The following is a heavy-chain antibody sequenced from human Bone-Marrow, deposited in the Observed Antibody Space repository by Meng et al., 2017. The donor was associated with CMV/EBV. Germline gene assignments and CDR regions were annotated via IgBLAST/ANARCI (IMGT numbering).Heavy chain of an antibody. CDR2: ISGSGGST. D-gene: IGHD3-3*01. CDR1: YA. V-gene: IGHV3-23*01. CDR3: AKDRLISYYDFWSGYYLGAFDI. J-gene: IGHJ3*02. Sequence: YAMRWVRQAPGKGLEWVSAISGSGGSTYYADSVKGRFTISRDNSKNTLYLQMNSLRAEDTAVYYCAKDRLISYYDFWSGYYLGAFDIWGQGTMVTVSS.